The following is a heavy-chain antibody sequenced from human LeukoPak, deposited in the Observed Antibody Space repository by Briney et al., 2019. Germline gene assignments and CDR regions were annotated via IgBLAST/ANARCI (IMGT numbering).Heavy chain of an antibody. CDR2: IYYSGST. V-gene: IGHV4-31*03. J-gene: IGHJ3*02. D-gene: IGHD4-17*01. CDR1: GGSISSGGYY. CDR3: ARESQDPYGDYGDAFDI. Sequence: SETLSLTCTVSGGSISSGGYYWSWIRQHPGKGLEWIGYIYYSGSTYYNPSLKSRVTISVDTSKNQFSLKLSSVTAADTAVYYCARESQDPYGDYGDAFDIWGQGTMVTVSS.